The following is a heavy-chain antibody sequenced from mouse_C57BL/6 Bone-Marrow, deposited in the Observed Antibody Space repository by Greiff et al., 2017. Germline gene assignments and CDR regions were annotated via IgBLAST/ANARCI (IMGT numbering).Heavy chain of an antibody. CDR3: ARFYDYDEGPSHYYAMDY. CDR1: GYTFTCYW. CDR2: ILPGSGST. D-gene: IGHD2-4*01. V-gene: IGHV1-9*01. J-gene: IGHJ4*01. Sequence: VQLQQSGAELMKPGASVKLSCKATGYTFTCYWIEWVKQRPGPGLELIGEILPGSGSTNYNEKFKGKATFTADTSSNTAYMQLSSLTTEDSAIYYCARFYDYDEGPSHYYAMDYWGQGTSVTVSS.